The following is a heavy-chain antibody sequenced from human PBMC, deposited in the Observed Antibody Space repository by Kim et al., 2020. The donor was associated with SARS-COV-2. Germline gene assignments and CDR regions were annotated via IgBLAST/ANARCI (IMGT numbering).Heavy chain of an antibody. CDR3: ARAYTFDI. D-gene: IGHD2-21*01. CDR2: GSST. V-gene: IGHV3-74*01. Sequence: GSSTSDADSVKGRFTISRDNAKNTLYLQMKSLRAEDRAVYYCARAYTFDIWGQGTMVTVSS. J-gene: IGHJ3*02.